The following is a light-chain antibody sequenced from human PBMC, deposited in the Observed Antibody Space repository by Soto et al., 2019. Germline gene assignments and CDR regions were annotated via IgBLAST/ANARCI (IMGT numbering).Light chain of an antibody. CDR3: QQRSTWPT. Sequence: EIVLTQSPATLSLSPGERATLSCRASQSVSNRLAWYQQKPGQAPRLLVYDTFNRATGIPTRFSGSVSGPDFSLTISGLEPEDSAVYYCQQRSTWPTFGQGTKV. CDR2: DTF. CDR1: QSVSNR. V-gene: IGKV3-11*01. J-gene: IGKJ1*01.